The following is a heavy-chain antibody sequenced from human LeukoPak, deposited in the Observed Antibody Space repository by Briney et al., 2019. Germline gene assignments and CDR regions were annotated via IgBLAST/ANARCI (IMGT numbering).Heavy chain of an antibody. CDR1: GGSISSSSYY. Sequence: PSETLSLTCSVSGGSISSSSYYWGWIRQPPGKGLEWIGSIYYSGSTYYNPSLKSRVTISVDTSKTQFSLKLSSVTAADTAVYYCARLGCSGGSCEYYWGQGTLVTVSS. CDR3: ARLGCSGGSCEYY. V-gene: IGHV4-39*07. CDR2: IYYSGST. D-gene: IGHD2-15*01. J-gene: IGHJ4*02.